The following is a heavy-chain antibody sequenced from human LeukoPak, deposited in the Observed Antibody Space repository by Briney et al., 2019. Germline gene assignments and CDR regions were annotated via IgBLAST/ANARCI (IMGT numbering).Heavy chain of an antibody. Sequence: GGSLRLSCAASGFTFSSYSMLWVRQAPGKGLEWVSYISSSSSTIYYADSVKGRFTISRDNSKNTLYLQMNSLRAEDTAVYYCAKDRYYDSSGYYSHLGYLDYWGQGTLVTVSS. CDR3: AKDRYYDSSGYYSHLGYLDY. CDR1: GFTFSSYS. J-gene: IGHJ4*02. D-gene: IGHD3-22*01. V-gene: IGHV3-48*01. CDR2: ISSSSSTI.